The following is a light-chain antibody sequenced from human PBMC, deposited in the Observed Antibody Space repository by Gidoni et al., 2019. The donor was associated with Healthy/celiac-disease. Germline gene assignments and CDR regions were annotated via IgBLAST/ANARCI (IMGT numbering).Light chain of an antibody. J-gene: IGLJ1*01. CDR1: SSNIGNNY. CDR3: GTWDSSLSLYV. V-gene: IGLV1-51*01. CDR2: DNN. Sequence: QPVLTQPPSVSAAPVQKVSISCSGSSSNIGNNYVSWYQQLPGTAPKLLIYDNNNRPSGIPDRFSGSKSGTSATLGITGLQTGDEADYYCGTWDSSLSLYVFGTGTKVTVL.